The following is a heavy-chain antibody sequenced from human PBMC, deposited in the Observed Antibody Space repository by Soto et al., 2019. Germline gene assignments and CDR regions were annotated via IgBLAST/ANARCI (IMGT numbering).Heavy chain of an antibody. D-gene: IGHD5-18*01. CDR3: ARGEKNTAMAHCDC. Sequence: SETLSLTGAVYGGSFSGYYCSWIRQPPWKGLEWIGEINHSGSTNYNPSLKSRVTISVETSKNQFSLKLSSVTAADTAVYYCARGEKNTAMAHCDCFGRGTLLPVFS. J-gene: IGHJ4*02. CDR2: INHSGST. CDR1: GGSFSGYY. V-gene: IGHV4-34*01.